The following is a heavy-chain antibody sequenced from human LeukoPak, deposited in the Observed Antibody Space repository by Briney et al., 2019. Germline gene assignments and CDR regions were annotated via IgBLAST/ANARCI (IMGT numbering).Heavy chain of an antibody. D-gene: IGHD3-22*01. V-gene: IGHV3-30*03. CDR3: ARVQSRYDSSGYYYY. CDR2: ISYDGSNK. CDR1: GFTLSSYG. Sequence: HPGGSLRLSCAASGFTLSSYGMHWVRQAPGKGLEWVAVISYDGSNKYYADSVKGRFTISRDNSKNTLYLQMNSLRAEDTAVYYCARVQSRYDSSGYYYYWGQGTLVTVSS. J-gene: IGHJ4*02.